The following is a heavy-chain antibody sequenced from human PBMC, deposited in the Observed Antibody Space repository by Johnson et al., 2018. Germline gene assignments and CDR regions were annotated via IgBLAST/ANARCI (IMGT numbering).Heavy chain of an antibody. D-gene: IGHD2-15*01. Sequence: VQLVQSGGGLVQPGGSLRLSCAASGFTYSTYAMTWVRQAPGKGLEWVSAISGSGDSTYYADSVRGRFTISRDNSYNTLYLQMNSLRAEDTGVYYCAKEVVAGTSSSGYYYLDVWGKGTTVTVSS. V-gene: IGHV3-23*04. J-gene: IGHJ6*03. CDR3: AKEVVAGTSSSGYYYLDV. CDR1: GFTYSTYA. CDR2: ISGSGDST.